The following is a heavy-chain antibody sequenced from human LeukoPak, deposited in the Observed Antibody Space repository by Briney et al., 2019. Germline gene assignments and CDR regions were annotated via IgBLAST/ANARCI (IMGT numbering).Heavy chain of an antibody. CDR1: GYTFTSYG. CDR2: ISAYNGNT. CDR3: ARDRAGYCSSRSCSQGGSDF. J-gene: IGHJ3*01. D-gene: IGHD2-2*01. Sequence: ASVKVSCKASGYTFTSYGISWVRQAPGQGLEWMGWISAYNGNTNYAQKFQGRVTMTRDTSISTAYMELSRLRSDDTAVYYCARDRAGYCSSRSCSQGGSDFWGQGTMVTVSS. V-gene: IGHV1-18*01.